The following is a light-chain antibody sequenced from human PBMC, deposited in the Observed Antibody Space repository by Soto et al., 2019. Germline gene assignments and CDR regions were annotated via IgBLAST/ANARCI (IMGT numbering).Light chain of an antibody. CDR3: QQYDSPTWT. J-gene: IGKJ1*01. CDR1: QSVSSSY. V-gene: IGKV3-20*01. CDR2: GAS. Sequence: ENVMTQSPATLSVSPGERATLSCRVSQSVSSSYLAWYQQKPGQAPRLLIYGASSRATGIPDRFSGSGSGTDFTLTISSLQPEDFATYYCQQYDSPTWTFGQGTKVDI.